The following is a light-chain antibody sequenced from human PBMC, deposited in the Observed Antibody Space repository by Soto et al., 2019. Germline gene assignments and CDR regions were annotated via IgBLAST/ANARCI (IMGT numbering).Light chain of an antibody. CDR2: GAS. CDR3: QQDSKWPWS. Sequence: EIVMTQSPATLSVSQGERATLSCRASQSVSHSLAWHQQKPGQAPRLLIYGASTRATGIPARFSGSGSGTEFTLTISSLQSEDFAVYYCQQDSKWPWSFGQGTKVEI. CDR1: QSVSHS. V-gene: IGKV3-15*01. J-gene: IGKJ1*01.